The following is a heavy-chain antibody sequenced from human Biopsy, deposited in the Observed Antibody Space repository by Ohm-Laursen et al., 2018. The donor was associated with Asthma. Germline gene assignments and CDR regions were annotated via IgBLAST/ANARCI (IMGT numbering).Heavy chain of an antibody. CDR2: ISYDGSSI. D-gene: IGHD1-26*01. Sequence: SLRLSCAASRFTYEMHWVRQAPGKGLEWVAVISYDGSSIYCADSVKGRFTISRDNSKNTLYLQMSSLRADDTAVYYCAKGGTYTTDRYAYWGQGSLVTVSS. V-gene: IGHV3-30-3*01. CDR1: RFTYE. CDR3: AKGGTYTTDRYAY. J-gene: IGHJ4*02.